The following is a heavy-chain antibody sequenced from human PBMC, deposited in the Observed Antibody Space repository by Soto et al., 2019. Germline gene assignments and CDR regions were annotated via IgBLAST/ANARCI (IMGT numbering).Heavy chain of an antibody. CDR1: GGSISSSY. V-gene: IGHV4-4*07. J-gene: IGHJ4*02. Sequence: SDSMSLTCTVSGGSISSSYRSWIRQPAGKGLGWIGRIYTSGSTTYNPSLKSRVTMSVDTSKNQFSLKLSSVTTANTAVYYCARAILLFLYDYGDYSDDWGQVTLGSVSS. CDR2: IYTSGST. CDR3: ARAILLFLYDYGDYSDD. D-gene: IGHD4-17*01.